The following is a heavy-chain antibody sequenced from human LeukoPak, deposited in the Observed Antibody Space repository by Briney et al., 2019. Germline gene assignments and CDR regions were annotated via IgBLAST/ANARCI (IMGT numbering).Heavy chain of an antibody. CDR3: ARESRLQKPRQLELGY. CDR2: MNPNSGNT. V-gene: IGHV1-8*01. Sequence: ASVKVSCKASGYTFTSYDINWVRQATGQGLEWMGWMNPNSGNTGYAQKFQGRVTMTRDTSTSTVYMELSSLRSEDTAVYYCARESRLQKPRQLELGYWGQGTLVTVSS. CDR1: GYTFTSYD. D-gene: IGHD5-24*01. J-gene: IGHJ4*02.